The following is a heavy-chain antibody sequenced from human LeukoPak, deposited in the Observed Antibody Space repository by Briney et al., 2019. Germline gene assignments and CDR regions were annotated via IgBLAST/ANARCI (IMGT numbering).Heavy chain of an antibody. CDR3: ARDYPLAYGVAGEASSDY. J-gene: IGHJ4*02. CDR2: ISPSGDIT. Sequence: PGGSLRLSCAASGFIFSSHGMNWVRQAPGKGLEWVSGISPSGDITYYADSVKGRFTISRDNSKNTLYLQMNSLRVEDTAVYYCARDYPLAYGVAGEASSDYWGQGTLVTVSS. D-gene: IGHD4-17*01. CDR1: GFIFSSHG. V-gene: IGHV3-23*01.